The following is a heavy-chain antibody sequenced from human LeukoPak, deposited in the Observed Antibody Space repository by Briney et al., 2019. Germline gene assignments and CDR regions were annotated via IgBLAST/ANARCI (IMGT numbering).Heavy chain of an antibody. CDR1: GYSFTSYW. J-gene: IGHJ3*02. D-gene: IGHD3-10*01. CDR2: IYPGDSDT. V-gene: IGHV5-51*01. Sequence: GESLKISCKGSGYSFTSYWIGWVRQMPGKGLEWMGIIYPGDSDTRYSPSFQGQVTISADKSISTAYLQWSSLKASDTAMYCARPWAGHDAFDIWGQGTMVTVSS. CDR3: ARPWAGHDAFDI.